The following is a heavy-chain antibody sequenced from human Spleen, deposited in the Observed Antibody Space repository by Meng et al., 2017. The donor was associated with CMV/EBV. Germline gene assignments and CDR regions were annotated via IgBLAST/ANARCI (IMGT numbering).Heavy chain of an antibody. CDR3: ARGAYCFDY. CDR1: GYTFTTYY. Sequence: ASVKVSCKASGYTFTTYYMHWVRQAPGQGFEYMGIINPRGGTTHYAQKFQGRVTMTIDTSTSTVYMELSSLRSEDTAVYYCARGAYCFDYWGQGTLVTVSS. J-gene: IGHJ4*02. V-gene: IGHV1-46*01. D-gene: IGHD1-26*01. CDR2: INPRGGTT.